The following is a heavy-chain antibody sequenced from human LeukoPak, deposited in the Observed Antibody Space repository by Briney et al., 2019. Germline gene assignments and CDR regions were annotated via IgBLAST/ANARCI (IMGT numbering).Heavy chain of an antibody. V-gene: IGHV3-23*01. Sequence: GGSLRLSCAASGFTFSSYGMSWVRQAPGKGLEWVSAISGSGGSTYYADSVKGRFTISRDNSKNTLYLQMNSLRAEDTAVYYCAKDRLVSGYALYFDYWGQGTLVTVSS. J-gene: IGHJ4*02. CDR1: GFTFSSYG. CDR3: AKDRLVSGYALYFDY. CDR2: ISGSGGST. D-gene: IGHD5-12*01.